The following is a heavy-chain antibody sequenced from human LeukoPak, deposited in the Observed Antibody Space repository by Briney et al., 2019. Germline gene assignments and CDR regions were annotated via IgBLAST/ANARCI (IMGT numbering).Heavy chain of an antibody. Sequence: GGSLRLSCAASGFPFSSYAMSWVRQAPGKGLEWVSGITDSGTSIYYADSVKGRFTISRDNSKKTLYLQMNSLRAEDTAVYYCAKSTLGDYWGQGTLVTVSS. D-gene: IGHD2-2*01. CDR1: GFPFSSYA. V-gene: IGHV3-23*01. CDR2: ITDSGTSI. J-gene: IGHJ4*02. CDR3: AKSTLGDY.